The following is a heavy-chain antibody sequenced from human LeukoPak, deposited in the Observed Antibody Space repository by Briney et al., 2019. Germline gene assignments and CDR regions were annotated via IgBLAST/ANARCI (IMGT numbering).Heavy chain of an antibody. CDR1: GFTVSSNY. CDR3: ARGKWNYPFDY. Sequence: GGSPRLSCAASGFTVSSNYMSWVRQAPGKGLEWVSVIYSGDNTYYADSAKGRFTISRDNSKNTVYLQMNSLRAEDTAVYYCARGKWNYPFDYWGQGTLVTVSS. V-gene: IGHV3-53*01. J-gene: IGHJ4*02. D-gene: IGHD1-7*01. CDR2: IYSGDNT.